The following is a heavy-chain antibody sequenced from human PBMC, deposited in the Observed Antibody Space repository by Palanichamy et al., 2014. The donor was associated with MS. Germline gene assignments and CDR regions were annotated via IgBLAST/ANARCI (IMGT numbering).Heavy chain of an antibody. V-gene: IGHV3-48*01. CDR2: ISSSSSTI. CDR1: GFTFSSYS. CDR3: ARTYHYDSSGYYPDY. Sequence: EVQLVESGGGLVQPGGSLRLSCAASGFTFSSYSMNWVRQAPGKGLEWVSYISSSSSTIYYADSVKGRFTIARDNAKNSLYLQMNSLRAEDTAVYYCARTYHYDSSGYYPDYWGQGTLVTVSS. J-gene: IGHJ4*02. D-gene: IGHD3-22*01.